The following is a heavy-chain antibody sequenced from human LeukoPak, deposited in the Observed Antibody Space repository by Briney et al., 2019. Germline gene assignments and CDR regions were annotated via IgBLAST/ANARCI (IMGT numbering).Heavy chain of an antibody. CDR3: ARDMISVLDY. J-gene: IGHJ4*02. Sequence: SVKVSCKASGGTFSSYAISWVRQAPGQGLEWMGRIIPIFGIANYAQKFQGRVTTTADKSTSTAYMELSSLRSEDTAVYYCARDMISVLDYWGQGTLVTVSS. CDR1: GGTFSSYA. V-gene: IGHV1-69*04. CDR2: IIPIFGIA. D-gene: IGHD3-16*01.